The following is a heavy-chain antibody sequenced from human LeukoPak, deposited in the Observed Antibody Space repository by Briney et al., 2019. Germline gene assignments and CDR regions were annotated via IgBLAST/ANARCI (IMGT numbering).Heavy chain of an antibody. V-gene: IGHV3-48*03. Sequence: PGGSLRLSCAASGFTFSSYEMNWVRQAPGKGLEWVSYISSSGSTIYYADSVKGRFTISRDNAKNSLYLQMNSLRAEDTAVYYCARGSDLRYFDWLPHAFDIWGQGTMVTVSS. CDR1: GFTFSSYE. D-gene: IGHD3-9*01. CDR2: ISSSGSTI. J-gene: IGHJ3*02. CDR3: ARGSDLRYFDWLPHAFDI.